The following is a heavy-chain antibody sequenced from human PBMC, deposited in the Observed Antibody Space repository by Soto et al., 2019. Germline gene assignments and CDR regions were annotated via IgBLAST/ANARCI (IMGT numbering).Heavy chain of an antibody. Sequence: GESLKISCAASGFTFSSYAMSWVRQAPGKGLEWVSAISGSGGSTYYADSVKGRFTISRDNSKNTLYLQMNSLRAEDTAVYYCAKDRPLYYYDSSGYADYWGQGTLVTVSS. CDR1: GFTFSSYA. CDR2: ISGSGGST. J-gene: IGHJ4*02. CDR3: AKDRPLYYYDSSGYADY. D-gene: IGHD3-22*01. V-gene: IGHV3-23*01.